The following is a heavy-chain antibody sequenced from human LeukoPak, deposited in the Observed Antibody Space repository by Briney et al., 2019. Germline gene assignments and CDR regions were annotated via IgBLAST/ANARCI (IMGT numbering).Heavy chain of an antibody. V-gene: IGHV3-NL1*01. CDR3: AKDRFRYYYDNRSGFDY. CDR2: ISGSGGGST. D-gene: IGHD3-22*01. J-gene: IGHJ4*02. CDR1: GFTFSSYG. Sequence: GGSLRLSCAASGFTFSSYGMHWVRQAPGKGLEWVSRISGSGGGSTYYADSVKGRFTISRDNSKNTLYLQMNSLRAEDTAVYYCAKDRFRYYYDNRSGFDYWGQGTLVTVSS.